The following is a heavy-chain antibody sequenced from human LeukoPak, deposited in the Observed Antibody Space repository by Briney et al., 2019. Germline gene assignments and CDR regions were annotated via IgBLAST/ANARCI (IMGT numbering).Heavy chain of an antibody. V-gene: IGHV3-30*02. CDR1: GFTFSSYG. CDR2: IWYGGSDK. CDR3: AKDQSTGHFYFMDV. J-gene: IGHJ6*03. Sequence: GGSLRLSCAASGFTFSSYGMHWVRQAPGKGLEWVAVIWYGGSDKYYADSVKGRFTISRDNSKNTLYLQMNSLRAEDTAVYYCAKDQSTGHFYFMDVWGKGTTVTVSS.